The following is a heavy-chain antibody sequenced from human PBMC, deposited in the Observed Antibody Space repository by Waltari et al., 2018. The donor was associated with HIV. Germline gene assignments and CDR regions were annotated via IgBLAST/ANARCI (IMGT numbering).Heavy chain of an antibody. CDR1: GGSLSSYY. CDR2: IYDSGST. Sequence: QLQLQESGPGLVMPSETLYLSCPVSGGSLSSYYVSWIRQPPGKGLEWIGYIYDSGSTNYNPSLKSRVTISVDTSKNQFSLKLSSVTAADTAVYYCARGSDYDFWSNVNFDYWGQGTLVTVSS. CDR3: ARGSDYDFWSNVNFDY. J-gene: IGHJ4*02. V-gene: IGHV4-59*01. D-gene: IGHD3-3*01.